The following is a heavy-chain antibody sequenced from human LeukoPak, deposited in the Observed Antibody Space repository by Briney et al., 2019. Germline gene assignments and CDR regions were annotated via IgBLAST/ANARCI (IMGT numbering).Heavy chain of an antibody. D-gene: IGHD2-2*01. CDR2: IYHSGST. Sequence: SETLSLTCTVSGYSISSGYYWGWIRQPPGKGLEWIGRIYHSGSTYYNPSLKSRVTISVDTSKNQFSLKLSSVTAADTAVYYCARAGVVVPAAIRRFDPWGQGTLVTVSS. J-gene: IGHJ5*02. CDR1: GYSISSGYY. V-gene: IGHV4-38-2*02. CDR3: ARAGVVVPAAIRRFDP.